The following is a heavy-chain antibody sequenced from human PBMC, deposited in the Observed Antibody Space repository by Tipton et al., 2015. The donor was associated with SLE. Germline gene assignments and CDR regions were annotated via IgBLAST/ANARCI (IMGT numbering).Heavy chain of an antibody. J-gene: IGHJ1*01. CDR3: ARSPTRPGYFQH. Sequence: TLSLTCAVSAGSFSGYYWSWIRQSPVRGLEWIGEINHSGSPNYNPSLKSRVTISVHTSKNQFSLKLNSVTAADTAMYYCARSPTRPGYFQHWGQGTLVIVSS. CDR2: INHSGSP. V-gene: IGHV4-34*01. D-gene: IGHD3-10*01. CDR1: AGSFSGYY.